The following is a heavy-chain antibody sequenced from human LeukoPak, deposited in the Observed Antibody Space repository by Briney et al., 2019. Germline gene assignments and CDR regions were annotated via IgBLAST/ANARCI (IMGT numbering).Heavy chain of an antibody. J-gene: IGHJ4*02. D-gene: IGHD3-3*01. Sequence: ASVKVSCKASGCTFTSYYMHWVRQAPGQGLEWMGIINPSGGSTSYAQKFQGRVTMTRGTSTSTVYMELSSLRSEDTAVYYCARDYSITIFGVVGPIFDYWGQGTLVTVSS. CDR3: ARDYSITIFGVVGPIFDY. CDR1: GCTFTSYY. V-gene: IGHV1-46*01. CDR2: INPSGGST.